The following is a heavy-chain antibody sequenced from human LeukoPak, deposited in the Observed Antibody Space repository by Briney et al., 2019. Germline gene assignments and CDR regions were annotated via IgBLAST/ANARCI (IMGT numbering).Heavy chain of an antibody. V-gene: IGHV3-23*01. CDR3: AKDRTVGASYWYFDL. J-gene: IGHJ2*01. Sequence: GGSLRLSCAASGFTFSSYAMSWVRQAPGKGLGWVSGISGSGDNTYYADSVKGRFTISRDSSKNTLFLHMNTLRAEDTAIYYCAKDRTVGASYWYFDLWGRGTLVTVSS. D-gene: IGHD1-26*01. CDR2: ISGSGDNT. CDR1: GFTFSSYA.